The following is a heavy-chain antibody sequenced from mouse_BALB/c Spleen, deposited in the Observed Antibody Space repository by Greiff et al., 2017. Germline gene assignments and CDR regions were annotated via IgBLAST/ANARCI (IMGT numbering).Heavy chain of an antibody. D-gene: IGHD1-1*01. CDR2: ISSGGSYT. Sequence: EVMLVESGGGLVKPGGSLKLSCAASGFTFSSYAMSWVRQSPEKRLEWVAEISSGGSYTYYPDTVTGRFTISRDNAKNTLYLEMSSLRSEDTAMYYCAREDYGYYYAMDYWGQGTSVTVSS. V-gene: IGHV5-9-4*01. CDR1: GFTFSSYA. J-gene: IGHJ4*01. CDR3: AREDYGYYYAMDY.